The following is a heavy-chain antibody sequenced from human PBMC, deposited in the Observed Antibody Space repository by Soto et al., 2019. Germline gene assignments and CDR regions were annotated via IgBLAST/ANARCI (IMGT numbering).Heavy chain of an antibody. Sequence: GGSLRLSCAASGFTFSNAWMNWVRQAPGEGLEWVGRIKSQIDGGATDYAPSVRGSFIISRDNAKKSLYLQMNSLRAEDTAVYYCAREPYSSSWYREYFDYWGQGTLVTVSS. CDR3: AREPYSSSWYREYFDY. V-gene: IGHV3-15*07. J-gene: IGHJ4*02. CDR2: IKSQIDGGAT. CDR1: GFTFSNAW. D-gene: IGHD6-13*01.